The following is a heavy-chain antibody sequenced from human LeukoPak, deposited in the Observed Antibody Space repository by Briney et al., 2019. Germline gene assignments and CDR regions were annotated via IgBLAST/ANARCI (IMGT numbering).Heavy chain of an antibody. J-gene: IGHJ6*02. CDR1: GFTFNSYA. CDR2: ISGSGDST. D-gene: IGHD6-13*01. Sequence: GGSLRLSCAASGFTFNSYAMSWVRQAPGKGLEWVSTISGSGDSTYYADSVKGRFTISRDNPKNTLYLQMNSLRAEDTAVYYCAKDIAAAAKYGMDVWGQGTTVTVSS. V-gene: IGHV3-23*01. CDR3: AKDIAAAAKYGMDV.